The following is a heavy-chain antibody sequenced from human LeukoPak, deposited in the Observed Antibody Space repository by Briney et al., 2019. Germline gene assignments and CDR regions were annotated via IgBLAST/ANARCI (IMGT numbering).Heavy chain of an antibody. Sequence: PSETLALTCAVSGGSISSGGYSWSWIRQPPGKGLELIGYIYHSGSTYYNPSLKSRVTISVDRSKNQFSLKLSSVTAADTAVYYCARGGGYDSSGYYYWGQGTLVTVSS. V-gene: IGHV4-30-2*01. J-gene: IGHJ4*02. CDR2: IYHSGST. CDR3: ARGGGYDSSGYYY. D-gene: IGHD3-22*01. CDR1: GGSISSGGYS.